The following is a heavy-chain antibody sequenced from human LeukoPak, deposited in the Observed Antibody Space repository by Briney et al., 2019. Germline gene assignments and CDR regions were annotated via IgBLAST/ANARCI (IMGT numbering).Heavy chain of an antibody. V-gene: IGHV3-23*01. Sequence: GGSLRLSCAASGFTFSSYAMSWVRQAPGKGLEWVSAISGSGGSTYYADYVKGRFTISRDKSKNTLYLQMNSLRAEDTAVYYCAKGIYDYGDYHDAFDIWGQGTMVTVSS. CDR1: GFTFSSYA. J-gene: IGHJ3*02. D-gene: IGHD4-17*01. CDR2: ISGSGGST. CDR3: AKGIYDYGDYHDAFDI.